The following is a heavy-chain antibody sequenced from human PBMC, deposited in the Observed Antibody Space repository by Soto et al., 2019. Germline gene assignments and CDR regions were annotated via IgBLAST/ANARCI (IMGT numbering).Heavy chain of an antibody. Sequence: ASVKVSCEASGYTFTGYYMHWVRQAPGQGLEWMGWINPNSGGTNYAQKFQGWVTMTRDTSISTAYMELSRLRSDDTAVYYCARDFTDYYGSGSPPYGMDVWGQGTTVTVSS. J-gene: IGHJ6*02. CDR2: INPNSGGT. D-gene: IGHD3-10*01. CDR1: GYTFTGYY. V-gene: IGHV1-2*04. CDR3: ARDFTDYYGSGSPPYGMDV.